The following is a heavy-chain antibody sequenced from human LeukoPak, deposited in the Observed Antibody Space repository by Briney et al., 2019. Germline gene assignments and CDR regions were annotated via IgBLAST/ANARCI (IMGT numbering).Heavy chain of an antibody. J-gene: IGHJ4*02. CDR2: ISYDGSNK. CDR1: GFTFRDYA. CDR3: ARDVLTYGSYFDY. V-gene: IGHV3-30-3*01. D-gene: IGHD3-10*01. Sequence: PGGSLRLSCAASGFTFRDYAIHWVRQAPGKGLEWVAVISYDGSNKYYADSVKGRFTISRDNSKNTLYLQMNSLRAEDTAVYYCARDVLTYGSYFDYWGQGTLVTVSS.